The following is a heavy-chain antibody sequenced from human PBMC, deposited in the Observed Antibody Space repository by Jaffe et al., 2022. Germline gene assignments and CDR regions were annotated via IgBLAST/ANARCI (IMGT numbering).Heavy chain of an antibody. Sequence: QVQLVESGGGVVQPGGSLRLSCAASGFTFSSYGMHWVRQAPGKGLEWVAFIRYDGSNKYYADSVKGRFTISRDNSKNTLYLQMNSLRAEDTAVYYCAKDRRAITIFGVVIIERRSQDYYYYYMDVWGKGTTVTVSS. CDR2: IRYDGSNK. CDR1: GFTFSSYG. V-gene: IGHV3-30*02. D-gene: IGHD3-3*01. CDR3: AKDRRAITIFGVVIIERRSQDYYYYYMDV. J-gene: IGHJ6*03.